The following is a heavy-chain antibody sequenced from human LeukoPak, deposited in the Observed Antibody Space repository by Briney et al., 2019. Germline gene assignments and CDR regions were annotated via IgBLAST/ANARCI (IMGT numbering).Heavy chain of an antibody. CDR3: ARVGYYGSGSYTEYYGMDV. V-gene: IGHV4-59*01. D-gene: IGHD3-10*01. Sequence: SSETLSLTCTVSGGSISSYYWSWIRQPPGKGLEWIGYIYYSGSINYNPSLKSRVTISVDTPKNQFSLKLSSVTAADTAVYYCARVGYYGSGSYTEYYGMDVWGQGTTVTVSS. J-gene: IGHJ6*02. CDR2: IYYSGSI. CDR1: GGSISSYY.